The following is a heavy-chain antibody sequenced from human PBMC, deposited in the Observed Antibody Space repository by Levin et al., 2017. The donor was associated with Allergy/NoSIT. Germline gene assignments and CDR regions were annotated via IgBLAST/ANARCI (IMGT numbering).Heavy chain of an antibody. Sequence: PGGSLRLSCAASGFTFSSYAMSWVRQAPGKGLEWVSAISGSGGSTYYADSVKGRFTISRDNSKNTLYLQMNSLRAEDTAVYYCVPRPEDRYYFDYWGQGTLVTVSS. J-gene: IGHJ4*02. CDR3: VPRPEDRYYFDY. CDR1: GFTFSSYA. CDR2: ISGSGGST. V-gene: IGHV3-23*01.